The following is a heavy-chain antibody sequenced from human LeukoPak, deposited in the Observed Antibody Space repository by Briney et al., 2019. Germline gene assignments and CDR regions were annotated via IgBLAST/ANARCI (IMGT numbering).Heavy chain of an antibody. Sequence: GGSLRLSCAASGFTFSSYEMNWVRQAPRKGLEWVSYISSSGSTTYYADSVKGRFTISRDNAKNSLYLQMNSLRAKDTAVYYCARGYSSGWQYYFDSWGQGTLVTVSS. CDR3: ARGYSSGWQYYFDS. J-gene: IGHJ4*02. CDR1: GFTFSSYE. CDR2: ISSSGSTT. D-gene: IGHD6-19*01. V-gene: IGHV3-48*03.